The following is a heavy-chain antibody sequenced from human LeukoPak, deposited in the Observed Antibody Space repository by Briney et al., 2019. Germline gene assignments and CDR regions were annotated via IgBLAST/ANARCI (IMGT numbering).Heavy chain of an antibody. CDR3: AKGRNSYDSGRCHSPNCYYGMDV. CDR2: IIPIFGTA. D-gene: IGHD3-10*01. CDR1: GGTFSSYA. J-gene: IGHJ6*02. V-gene: IGHV1-69*01. Sequence: SVKVSCKASGGTFSSYAISWVRQAPGQGLEWMGGIIPIFGTANYAQKFQGRVTITADESTSTAYMELSSLRSEDTAVYHCAKGRNSYDSGRCHSPNCYYGMDVWGQGTTVIVSS.